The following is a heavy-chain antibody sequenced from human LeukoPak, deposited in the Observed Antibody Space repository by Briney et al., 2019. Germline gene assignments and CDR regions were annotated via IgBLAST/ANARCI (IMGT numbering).Heavy chain of an antibody. CDR3: ARDARITIFGVAPFDP. J-gene: IGHJ5*02. Sequence: GGSLRLSCAASGFTFSSYAMHWVRQAPGKGLEWVAVISYDGSNKYYADSVKGRFTISRDNSKNTLYLQMNSLRAEDTAVYYCARDARITIFGVAPFDPWGQGTLVTVSS. V-gene: IGHV3-30-3*01. CDR1: GFTFSSYA. D-gene: IGHD3-3*01. CDR2: ISYDGSNK.